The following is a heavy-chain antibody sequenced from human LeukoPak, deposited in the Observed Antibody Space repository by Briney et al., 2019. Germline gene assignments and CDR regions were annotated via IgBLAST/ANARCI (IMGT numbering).Heavy chain of an antibody. CDR1: GGSFSGYY. Sequence: PSETLSLTCAVYGGSFSGYYWSWIRQPPGKGLEWIGEINHSGSTNYNPSLKSRVTISVDTSKNQFSLKLSSVTAADTAVYYCARAQEQYYDFWSGRFEYYYGMDVWGQGTTVTVSS. CDR2: INHSGST. V-gene: IGHV4-34*01. J-gene: IGHJ6*02. CDR3: ARAQEQYYDFWSGRFEYYYGMDV. D-gene: IGHD3-3*01.